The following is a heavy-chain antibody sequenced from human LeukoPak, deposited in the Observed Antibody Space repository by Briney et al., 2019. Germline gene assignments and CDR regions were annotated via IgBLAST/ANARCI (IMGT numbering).Heavy chain of an antibody. CDR2: ISSSGSTI. J-gene: IGHJ5*02. CDR1: GFTFSSYE. V-gene: IGHV3-48*03. D-gene: IGHD1-26*01. CDR3: ARAGSGRSPDWFDP. Sequence: GGSLRLSCAASGFTFSSYEMNWVRQAPGKGLEWVSYISSSGSTIYYADPVKGRFTISRDNAKNSLYLQMNSLRAEATAVYYCARAGSGRSPDWFDPWGQGTLVTVSS.